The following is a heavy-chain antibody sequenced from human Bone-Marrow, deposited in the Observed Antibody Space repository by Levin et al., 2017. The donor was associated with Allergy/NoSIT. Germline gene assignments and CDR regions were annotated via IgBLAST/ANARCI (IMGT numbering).Heavy chain of an antibody. CDR1: GFTFSSYA. CDR3: ARDSRPGDIVVVPAATRAYSYGLNYYYYYGMDV. Sequence: GGSLRLSCAASGFTFSSYAMHWVRQAPGKGLEWVAVISYDGSNKYYADSVKGRFTISRDNSKNTLYLQMNSLRAEDTAVYYCARDSRPGDIVVVPAATRAYSYGLNYYYYYGMDVWGQGTTVTVSS. D-gene: IGHD2-2*01. V-gene: IGHV3-30*04. J-gene: IGHJ6*02. CDR2: ISYDGSNK.